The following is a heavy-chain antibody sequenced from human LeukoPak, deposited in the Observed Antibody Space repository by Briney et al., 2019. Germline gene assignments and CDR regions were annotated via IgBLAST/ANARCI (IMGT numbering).Heavy chain of an antibody. J-gene: IGHJ6*03. CDR1: GGSISSSSYY. CDR2: VYYSGST. V-gene: IGHV4-39*07. D-gene: IGHD2-15*01. Sequence: SETLSLTCTVSGGSISSSSYYWGWIRQPPGKGLEWIVTVYYSGSTYYNPSLKSRVTISVDTSKNQFSLKLSSVTAADTAVYYCARGYCSGGSCYSYYYYNYMDVWGKGTTVTVSS. CDR3: ARGYCSGGSCYSYYYYNYMDV.